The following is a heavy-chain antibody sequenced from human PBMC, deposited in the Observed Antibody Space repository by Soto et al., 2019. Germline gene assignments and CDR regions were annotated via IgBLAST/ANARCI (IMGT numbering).Heavy chain of an antibody. D-gene: IGHD2-15*01. CDR1: GGTFSSYA. CDR3: ATASQDIVVVVAGTYAFDI. J-gene: IGHJ3*02. V-gene: IGHV1-69*06. Sequence: SVKVSCKASGGTFSSYAISWVRQAPGQGLEWMGGINPNFGTANYAQKFQGRVTITGDKSTSTAYMELSSLRSEDTAVYYCATASQDIVVVVAGTYAFDIWGQGTMVTVSS. CDR2: INPNFGTA.